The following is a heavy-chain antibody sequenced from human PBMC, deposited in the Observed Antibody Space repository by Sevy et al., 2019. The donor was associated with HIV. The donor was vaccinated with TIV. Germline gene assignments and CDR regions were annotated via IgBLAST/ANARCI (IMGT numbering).Heavy chain of an antibody. V-gene: IGHV3-23*01. CDR3: AKDHPGGLLEGEYYFDY. CDR2: ISGSGGST. Sequence: GGSLRLSCAASGFTFSSYAMSWVRQAPGKGLEWVSAISGSGGSTYYADSVKGRFTISRDNSKNTLYLQMNSLRAEETAVYYCAKDHPGGLLEGEYYFDYWGQGTLVTVSS. J-gene: IGHJ4*02. CDR1: GFTFSSYA. D-gene: IGHD1-26*01.